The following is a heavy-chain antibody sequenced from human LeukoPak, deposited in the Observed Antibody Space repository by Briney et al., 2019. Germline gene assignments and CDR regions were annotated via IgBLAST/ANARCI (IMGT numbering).Heavy chain of an antibody. D-gene: IGHD6-13*01. V-gene: IGHV1-69*13. CDR3: ARDFSSWYERPHTGFDY. CDR1: EGTFRTYA. Sequence: SVKVSCKASEGTFRTYAISWVRQAPGQGLEWMGGIIPIFGTANYAQKFQGRVTITADESTSAAYMELSSLRSEDTAVYYCARDFSSWYERPHTGFDYWGQGTLVTVSS. CDR2: IIPIFGTA. J-gene: IGHJ4*02.